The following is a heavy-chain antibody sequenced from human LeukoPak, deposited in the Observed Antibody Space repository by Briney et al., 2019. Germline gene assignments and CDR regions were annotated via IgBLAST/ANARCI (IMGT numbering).Heavy chain of an antibody. CDR2: ISTDGKDK. CDR3: AKDQKWGPADYYFDS. CDR1: GFTISNYA. Sequence: GGSLRLSCAASGFTISNYAMHWVRQAPGKGLEWVTVISTDGKDKKYADSVKGRFAISRDNSKNTLDLQMNSLRAEDTAVYYCAKDQKWGPADYYFDSWGQGTLVTVSS. V-gene: IGHV3-30*18. D-gene: IGHD2-2*01. J-gene: IGHJ4*02.